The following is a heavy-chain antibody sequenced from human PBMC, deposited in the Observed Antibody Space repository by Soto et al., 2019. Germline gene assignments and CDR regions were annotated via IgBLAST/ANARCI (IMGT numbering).Heavy chain of an antibody. CDR2: ISYDGSNK. CDR1: GFTFSSYA. Sequence: GGSLRLSCAASGFTFSSYAMHWVRQAPGKGMEWVAVISYDGSNKYYADSVKGRFTISRDNSKNTLYLQMNSLRAEDTAVYYCARDQVLLWFGELDYWGQGTLVTVSS. CDR3: ARDQVLLWFGELDY. D-gene: IGHD3-10*01. J-gene: IGHJ4*02. V-gene: IGHV3-30-3*01.